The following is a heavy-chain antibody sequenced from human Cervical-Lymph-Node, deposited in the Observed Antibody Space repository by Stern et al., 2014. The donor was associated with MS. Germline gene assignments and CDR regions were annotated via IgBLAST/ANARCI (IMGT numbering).Heavy chain of an antibody. V-gene: IGHV3-9*01. D-gene: IGHD3-10*01. CDR3: AKDYGSGSSFFDN. CDR2: IGWNSGGI. CDR1: GFTFDDHA. Sequence: VQLVESGGGLVQPGTSLRLSCAASGFTFDDHAMYWVRQAPGKGLEWVSGIGWNSGGIAYADSVKGRFTISRDNAKNSLYLQMNSLRVEDTAFYYCAKDYGSGSSFFDNWGQGTLVTVSS. J-gene: IGHJ4*02.